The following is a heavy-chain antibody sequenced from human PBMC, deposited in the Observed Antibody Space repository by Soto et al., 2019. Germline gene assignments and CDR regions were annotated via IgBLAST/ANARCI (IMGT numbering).Heavy chain of an antibody. J-gene: IGHJ6*02. CDR1: GYDFTNYW. V-gene: IGHV5-51*01. CDR2: IYPGDSDT. CDR3: ARTFGVGSPYYYYGMDV. D-gene: IGHD3-3*01. Sequence: GESLKISCKCSGYDFTNYWIGWVRQMPGKGLEWMGIIYPGDSDTRYSPSFQGQVTISADQSISSAYLHWSNLRASDTATYYCARTFGVGSPYYYYGMDVWGQGTTVTVSS.